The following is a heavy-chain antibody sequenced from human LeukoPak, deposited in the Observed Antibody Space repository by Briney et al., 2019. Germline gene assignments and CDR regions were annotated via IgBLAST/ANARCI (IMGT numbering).Heavy chain of an antibody. CDR3: AKGWSPAGAYYYMDV. CDR2: ISGSGGST. CDR1: GFTFGSYA. D-gene: IGHD6-19*01. J-gene: IGHJ6*03. V-gene: IGHV3-23*01. Sequence: PGGSLRLSCAASGFTFGSYAMSWVRQAPGKGLEWVSAISGSGGSTYYADSVKGRFTISRDNSKNTLYLQMNSLRAEDTAVYYCAKGWSPAGAYYYMDVWGKGTAVTVSS.